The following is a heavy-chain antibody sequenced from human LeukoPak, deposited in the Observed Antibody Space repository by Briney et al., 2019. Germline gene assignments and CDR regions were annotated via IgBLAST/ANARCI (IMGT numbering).Heavy chain of an antibody. CDR3: ARKTTDETSYYFDY. J-gene: IGHJ4*02. CDR2: IYYSGST. CDR1: GGSISSGDYY. D-gene: IGHD4-17*01. V-gene: IGHV4-30-4*01. Sequence: SQTLSLTCTVSGGSISSGDYYWSWIRQPPGKGLEWIGYIYYSGSTYYNPSLKSRVTISVDTSKNQFPLKLSSVTAADTAVYYCARKTTDETSYYFDYWGQGTLVTVSS.